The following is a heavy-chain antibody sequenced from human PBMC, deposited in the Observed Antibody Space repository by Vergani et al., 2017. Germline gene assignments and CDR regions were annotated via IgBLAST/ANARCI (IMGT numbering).Heavy chain of an antibody. J-gene: IGHJ6*02. Sequence: EVQLVESGGGLVQPGRSLRLSCAASGFTFDDYAMHWVRQAPGKGLEWVSGISWNSGSTGYADSVKGRFTISRDNAKNSLYLQMNSLRAEDTALYYCAKDQSGDPYYYYGMDVWGQGTTVTVSS. V-gene: IGHV3-9*01. CDR2: ISWNSGST. CDR1: GFTFDDYA. D-gene: IGHD1-14*01. CDR3: AKDQSGDPYYYYGMDV.